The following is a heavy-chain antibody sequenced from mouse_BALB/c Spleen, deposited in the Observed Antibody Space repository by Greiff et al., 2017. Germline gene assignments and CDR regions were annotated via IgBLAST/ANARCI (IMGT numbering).Heavy chain of an antibody. J-gene: IGHJ3*01. CDR3: ARDHGSSYGWFAY. D-gene: IGHD1-1*01. V-gene: IGHV2-6-7*01. CDR2: IWGDGST. CDR1: GFSLTGYG. Sequence: VQLVESGPGLVAPSQSLSITCTVSGFSLTGYGVNWVRQPPGKGLEWLGMIWGDGSTDYNSALKSRLSISKDNSKSQVFLKMNSLQTDDTARYYCARDHGSSYGWFAYWGQGTLVTVSA.